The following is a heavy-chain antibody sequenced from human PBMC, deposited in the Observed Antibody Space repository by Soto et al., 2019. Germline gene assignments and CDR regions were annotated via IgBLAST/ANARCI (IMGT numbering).Heavy chain of an antibody. Sequence: SETLSLTCTVSGGSILNGGHYWTWIRQHPGKGLEWIGRIFFSGNTHYNPALKSRLTFSLDTAKNQFSLKLTSVTAADTAIYYCARERYYGMDVWGQGTTVTVSS. CDR1: GGSILNGGHY. V-gene: IGHV4-31*03. CDR2: IFFSGNT. J-gene: IGHJ6*02. CDR3: ARERYYGMDV.